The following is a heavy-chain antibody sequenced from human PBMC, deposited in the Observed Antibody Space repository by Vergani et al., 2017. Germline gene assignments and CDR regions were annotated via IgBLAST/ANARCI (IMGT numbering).Heavy chain of an antibody. J-gene: IGHJ5*02. CDR3: ARVGLPSGSIRA. D-gene: IGHD3-22*01. Sequence: QVQLQQWGAGLLKPSETLSLTCAVYGGSFSGYDWSWIRQPPGKGLEWIGEINHSGSTNYNPSLKSRVTISVDTSKNQFSLKLSSVTAADTAVYYCARVGLPSGSIRAWGEGTLVTVSS. CDR2: INHSGST. CDR1: GGSFSGYD. V-gene: IGHV4-34*01.